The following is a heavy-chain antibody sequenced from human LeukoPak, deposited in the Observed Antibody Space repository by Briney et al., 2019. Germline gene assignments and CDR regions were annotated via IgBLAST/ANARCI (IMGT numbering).Heavy chain of an antibody. CDR2: TYYRSKWYN. CDR3: ARGGYSTSSDFDY. V-gene: IGHV6-1*01. J-gene: IGHJ4*02. CDR1: GDSVSSNSGA. Sequence: SQTLSLTCGISGDSVSSNSGAWNWIRQSPSRGLEWLGRTYYRSKWYNDYAVSVKGRITINPDTSKNQFSLQLNSVTPEDTAVYYCARGGYSTSSDFDYWGQGTLVTVSS. D-gene: IGHD6-6*01.